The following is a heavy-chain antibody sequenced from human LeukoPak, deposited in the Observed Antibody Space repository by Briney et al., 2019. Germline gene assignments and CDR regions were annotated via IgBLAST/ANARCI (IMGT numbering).Heavy chain of an antibody. J-gene: IGHJ6*03. CDR3: AKGQRDQQGYLDYFYYLDA. CDR1: GFTFSSYE. V-gene: IGHV3-21*06. Sequence: GGSLRLSCAASGFTFSSYEMNWVRQAPGKGLEWVSFISSSSSYIDYADSVKGRFTVSRDNSRNTHFLQMNSLRLDDTAVYYCAKGQRDQQGYLDYFYYLDAWGTGTTVAVSS. D-gene: IGHD5-12*01. CDR2: ISSSSSYI.